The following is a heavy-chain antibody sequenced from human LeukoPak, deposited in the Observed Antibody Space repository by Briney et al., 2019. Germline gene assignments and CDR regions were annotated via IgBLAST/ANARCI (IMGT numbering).Heavy chain of an antibody. CDR1: GFTSSSYA. V-gene: IGHV3-23*01. Sequence: GGSLRLSRAASGFTSSSYAMSWVRQAPGKGLEWVSAISGSGGSTYYADSVKGRFTISRDNSKNTLYLQMNSLRAEDTAVYYCATDTIFGVVITSLFDYWGQGTLVTVSS. D-gene: IGHD3-3*01. CDR2: ISGSGGST. J-gene: IGHJ4*02. CDR3: ATDTIFGVVITSLFDY.